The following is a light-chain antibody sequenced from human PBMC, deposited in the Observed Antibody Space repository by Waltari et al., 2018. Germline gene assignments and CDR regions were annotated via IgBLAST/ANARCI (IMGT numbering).Light chain of an antibody. J-gene: IGLJ2*01. CDR2: NVN. CDR3: CSYAGRHPVL. Sequence: QSALTQPRSVSGSPGPSVTIPCTGTIGEIGGYNFVSWYQPYPVKAPKLIFYNVNKRPSVVPDLFSGSKSGNTASLTISGLRAEDETDYYCCSYAGRHPVLFGGGTKLTVL. CDR1: IGEIGGYNF. V-gene: IGLV2-11*01.